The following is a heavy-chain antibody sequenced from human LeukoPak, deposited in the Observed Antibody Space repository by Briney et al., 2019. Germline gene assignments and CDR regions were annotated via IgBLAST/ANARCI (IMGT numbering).Heavy chain of an antibody. V-gene: IGHV3-21*04. CDR2: ISSSSSYI. D-gene: IGHD2-2*02. CDR1: GFTFSSYS. CDR3: ARQPHTHYYYYMDV. Sequence: PGGSLRLSCAASGFTFSSYSMNWVRQAPGKGLEWVSSISSSSSYIYYADSVKGRFAISRDNSKNSLYLQMNSLRAEDTALYYCARQPHTHYYYYMDVWGKGTTVTVSS. J-gene: IGHJ6*03.